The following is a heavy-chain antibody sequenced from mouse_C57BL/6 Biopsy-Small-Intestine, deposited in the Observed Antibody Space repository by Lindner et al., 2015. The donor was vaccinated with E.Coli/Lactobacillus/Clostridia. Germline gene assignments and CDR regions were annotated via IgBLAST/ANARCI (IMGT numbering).Heavy chain of an antibody. CDR2: IIPLFGTA. V-gene: IGHV1-69*02. Sequence: VKVSCKASGGTFSNSAISWVRQAPGQGLEWMGGIIPLFGTANYAQNFQGRVTITADESTSTSYMELSSLRSEDTAVYYCAAYDILTGPKNLLYYYYGMDAWGQGTTVTVSS. CDR1: GGTFSNSA. D-gene: IGHD1-1*01. J-gene: IGHJ1*01. CDR3: AAYDILTGPKNLLYYYYGMDA.